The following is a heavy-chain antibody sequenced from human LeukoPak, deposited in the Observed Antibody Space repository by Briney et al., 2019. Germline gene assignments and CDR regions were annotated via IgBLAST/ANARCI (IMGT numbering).Heavy chain of an antibody. D-gene: IGHD3-22*01. CDR1: GYTFTSYA. Sequence: ASVNVSCKASGYTFTSYAMHWVRQAPGQRLEWMGWINAGNGNTKYSQKFQGRVTITRDTSASTAYMELSSLRSEDTAVYYCAREYYDSSGYYLFDYWGQGTLVTVSS. CDR3: AREYYDSSGYYLFDY. V-gene: IGHV1-3*01. J-gene: IGHJ4*02. CDR2: INAGNGNT.